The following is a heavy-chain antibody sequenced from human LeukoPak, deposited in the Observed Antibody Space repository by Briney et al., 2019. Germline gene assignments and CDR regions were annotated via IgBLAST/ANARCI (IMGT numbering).Heavy chain of an antibody. CDR3: ARTYAYDATGDRGH. CDR2: INPDGSEK. J-gene: IGHJ4*02. V-gene: IGHV3-7*01. CDR1: RFTFNKYY. Sequence: GGSLRLSCVASRFTFNKYYMSWVRQAPGKGLQWVANINPDGSEKYYVDSVKGRFTISRDNAKNSLYLQMNSLRAEDTAVYYCARTYAYDATGDRGHWGQGTLVTVSS. D-gene: IGHD3-16*01.